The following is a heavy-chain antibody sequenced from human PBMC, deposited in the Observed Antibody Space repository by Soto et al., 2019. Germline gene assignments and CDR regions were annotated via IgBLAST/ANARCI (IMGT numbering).Heavy chain of an antibody. J-gene: IGHJ6*02. D-gene: IGHD6-13*01. CDR3: AKDPGSSSWSNYYYYGMDV. Sequence: GGSLRLSCAASGFTFSSYVMHWVRQAPGKGLEWVAVISYDGSNKYYADSVKGRFTISRDNSKNTLYLQMNSLRAEDTAVYYCAKDPGSSSWSNYYYYGMDVWGQGTTVTV. CDR1: GFTFSSYV. CDR2: ISYDGSNK. V-gene: IGHV3-30*18.